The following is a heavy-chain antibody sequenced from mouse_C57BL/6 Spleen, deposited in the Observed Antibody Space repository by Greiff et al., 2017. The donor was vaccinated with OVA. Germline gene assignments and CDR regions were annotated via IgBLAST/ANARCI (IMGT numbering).Heavy chain of an antibody. CDR3: AREESGFYYLDY. CDR1: GFTFSSYA. J-gene: IGHJ2*01. Sequence: DVQLVESGGGLVKPGGSLKLSCAASGFTFSSYAMSWVRQTPDKRLEWVATISDGGSYTYYPDNVKGRFTISRDNAKNNLYLQMSHLKSEDTAMYYCAREESGFYYLDYWGQGTTLTVSS. CDR2: ISDGGSYT. D-gene: IGHD4-1*01. V-gene: IGHV5-4*01.